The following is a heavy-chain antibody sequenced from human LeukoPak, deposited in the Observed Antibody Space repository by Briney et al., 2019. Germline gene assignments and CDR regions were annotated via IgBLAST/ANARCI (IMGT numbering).Heavy chain of an antibody. J-gene: IGHJ3*02. CDR3: ARGGDNHAFDI. CDR2: INNEGGGT. D-gene: IGHD1-14*01. Sequence: GGSLRLSCAASGFTFSNYWIHWVRQPPGKGLVWVSRINNEGGGTIYADSVRGRFTVSRDNAKNTLYLQMNGLGAEDTAVYYCARGGDNHAFDIWGQGTVVTVSS. CDR1: GFTFSNYW. V-gene: IGHV3-74*01.